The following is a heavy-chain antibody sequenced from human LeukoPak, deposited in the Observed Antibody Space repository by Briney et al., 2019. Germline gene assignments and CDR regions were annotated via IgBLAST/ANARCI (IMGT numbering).Heavy chain of an antibody. D-gene: IGHD1-1*01. CDR1: GFSFSSYW. Sequence: GGSLRLSCAASGFSFSSYWMSWVRQAPGMGLEWVANIKRDESEKYYVDSVKGRFTISRDNAKNSLYLQMNSLRAEDTAVYYCARDPVRRYDYWGQGTLVTVSS. V-gene: IGHV3-7*01. CDR2: IKRDESEK. J-gene: IGHJ4*02. CDR3: ARDPVRRYDY.